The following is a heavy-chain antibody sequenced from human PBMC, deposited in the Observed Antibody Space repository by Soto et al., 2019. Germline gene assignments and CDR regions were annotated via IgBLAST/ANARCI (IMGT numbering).Heavy chain of an antibody. Sequence: SVKVSCKASGGTFSSYAISWVRQAPGQGLEWMGGIIPIFGTANYAQKFQGRVTITADESTSTAYMELSSLRSEDTAVYYCARDHASIAARPYYYYGMDVWGQGTTVTVSS. D-gene: IGHD6-6*01. CDR3: ARDHASIAARPYYYYGMDV. J-gene: IGHJ6*02. CDR2: IIPIFGTA. CDR1: GGTFSSYA. V-gene: IGHV1-69*13.